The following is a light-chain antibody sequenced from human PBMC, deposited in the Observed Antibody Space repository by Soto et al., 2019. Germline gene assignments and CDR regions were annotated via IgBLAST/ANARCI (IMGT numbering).Light chain of an antibody. Sequence: EIVMTQSPGTLSVFPGERVTLSCRASQSVNGYLDWFLQKPGQAPRLVLQRIFTRAIGVPARFSGSGSETEFTLTISGLQSEDSGVYYCQQYGSSPPTFGQGTKVEIK. CDR1: QSVNGY. CDR3: QQYGSSPPT. V-gene: IGKV3-15*01. J-gene: IGKJ1*01. CDR2: RIF.